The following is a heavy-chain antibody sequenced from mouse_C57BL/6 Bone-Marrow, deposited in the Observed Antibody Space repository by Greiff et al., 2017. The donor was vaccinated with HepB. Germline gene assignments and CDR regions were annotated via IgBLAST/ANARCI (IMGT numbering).Heavy chain of an antibody. V-gene: IGHV5-16*01. Sequence: EVQVVESEGGLVQPGSSMKLSCTASGFTFSDYYMAWVRQVPEKGLEWVANINYDGSSTYYLDSLKSRFIISSDNAKNILYLQMSSLKSEDTATYYCAREDGQVFACWGQGTLVTVSA. CDR1: GFTFSDYY. CDR3: AREDGQVFAC. D-gene: IGHD2-3*01. J-gene: IGHJ3*01. CDR2: INYDGSST.